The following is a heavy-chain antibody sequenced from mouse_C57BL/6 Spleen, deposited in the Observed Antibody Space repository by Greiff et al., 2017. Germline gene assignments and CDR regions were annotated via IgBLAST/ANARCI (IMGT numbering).Heavy chain of an antibody. CDR1: GYTFTEYT. CDR3: ARHEGETAQAAWFAY. D-gene: IGHD3-2*02. V-gene: IGHV1-62-2*01. Sequence: QVQLKESGAELVKPGASVKLSCKASGYTFTEYTIHWVKQRSGQGLEWIGWFYPGSGSIKYNEKFKDKATLTADKSSSTVYMELSRLASEDSAVYFCARHEGETAQAAWFAYWGQGTLVTVSA. J-gene: IGHJ3*01. CDR2: FYPGSGSI.